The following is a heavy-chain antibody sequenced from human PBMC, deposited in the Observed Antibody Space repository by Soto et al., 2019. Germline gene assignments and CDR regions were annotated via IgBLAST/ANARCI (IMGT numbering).Heavy chain of an antibody. D-gene: IGHD1-26*01. V-gene: IGHV4-34*01. CDR3: ARDLVVGATASYDAFDI. J-gene: IGHJ3*02. Sequence: SETLSLTCAVYGGSFSGYYWTWIRQPPGKGLEWIGQINHSGSTNYNPSLRSRVTISVDTSKNQFSLKLSSVTAADTAVYYCARDLVVGATASYDAFDIWGQGTMVTVSS. CDR2: INHSGST. CDR1: GGSFSGYY.